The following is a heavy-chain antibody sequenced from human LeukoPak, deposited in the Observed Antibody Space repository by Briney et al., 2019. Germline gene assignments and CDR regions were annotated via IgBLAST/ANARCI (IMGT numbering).Heavy chain of an antibody. CDR1: GFTFNTYA. CDR2: ISGRDGST. CDR3: AKAGLSRFDY. Sequence: PGGSLRLSCAASGFTFNTYAMSWVRQAPGKGLEWVSVISGRDGSTYYADSVKGRFIISRDNSKNTLYLLMNSLRAEDTAVYYCAKAGLSRFDYWGQGTLVTVSS. V-gene: IGHV3-23*01. J-gene: IGHJ4*02.